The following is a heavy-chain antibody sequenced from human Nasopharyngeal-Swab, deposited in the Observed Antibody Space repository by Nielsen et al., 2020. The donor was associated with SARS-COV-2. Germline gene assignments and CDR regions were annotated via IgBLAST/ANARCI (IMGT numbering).Heavy chain of an antibody. V-gene: IGHV3-33*06. CDR1: GFTFSSYG. D-gene: IGHD6-13*01. CDR2: IWYDGSNK. CDR3: AKRRSSRSAFDI. Sequence: GESLKISCAASGFTFSSYGMHWVRQAPGKGLEWVAVIWYDGSNKYYADSVKGRFTISRDNSKNTLYLQMNSLRAEDTAVYYCAKRRSSRSAFDIWGQGTMVTVSS. J-gene: IGHJ3*02.